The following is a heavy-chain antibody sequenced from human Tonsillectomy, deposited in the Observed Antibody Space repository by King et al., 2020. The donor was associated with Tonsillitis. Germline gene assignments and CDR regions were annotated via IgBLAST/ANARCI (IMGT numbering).Heavy chain of an antibody. Sequence: QLQESGPGLVKPSQTLSLTCTVSGGSISSGGYYWSWIRQHPGKGLEWIGYIYYSGSTYYNPSLKSRVTISVDTSKNQFSLKLSSVTAADTAVYYCAGVVYDNLAGHPYYFDYWGQGTLVTVSS. CDR3: AGVVYDNLAGHPYYFDY. V-gene: IGHV4-31*03. CDR1: GGSISSGGYY. CDR2: IYYSGST. J-gene: IGHJ4*02. D-gene: IGHD3-9*01.